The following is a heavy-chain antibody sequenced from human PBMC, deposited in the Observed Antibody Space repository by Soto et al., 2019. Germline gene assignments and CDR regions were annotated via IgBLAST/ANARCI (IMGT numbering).Heavy chain of an antibody. D-gene: IGHD3-3*01. V-gene: IGHV1-2*04. Sequence: QVQLVQSGAEVKKPGASVKVSCKASGYSFTDHYIHWVRQAPGQGLEWMGWINPDSGGTKYAQNFQGSVSMTRDTSMRTAFMDRGRLRADDTAGYYCAVDREGIGFWSGYYSDWGQGALVTVSS. CDR1: GYSFTDHY. CDR3: AVDREGIGFWSGYYSD. J-gene: IGHJ4*02. CDR2: INPDSGGT.